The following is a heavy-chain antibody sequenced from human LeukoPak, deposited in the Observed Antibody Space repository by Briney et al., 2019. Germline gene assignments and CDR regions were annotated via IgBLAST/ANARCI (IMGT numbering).Heavy chain of an antibody. V-gene: IGHV3-11*01. CDR3: AKIEGLVRGVSLPLYYYGMDV. CDR1: TFTFNDDY. Sequence: PGGSLRLSCVASTFTFNDDYMSWIRQAPGKGLEWISYIDNSGSTIYDADSVKGRFTISRDNSKNTLYLQMNSLRAEDTAVYYCAKIEGLVRGVSLPLYYYGMDVWGQGTTVTVSS. D-gene: IGHD3-10*01. CDR2: IDNSGSTI. J-gene: IGHJ6*02.